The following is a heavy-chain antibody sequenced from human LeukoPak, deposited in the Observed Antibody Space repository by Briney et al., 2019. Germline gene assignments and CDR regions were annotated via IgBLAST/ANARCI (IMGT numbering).Heavy chain of an antibody. D-gene: IGHD1-14*01. CDR1: GGSISSYY. Sequence: SETLSLTCTVSGGSISSYYWSWIRQPAGKRLEWIGRIFSSGSTNYNPSLKTRVTMSVDTSKNQFSLRLSSVTAADTAVYYCARDRGTTFDYWGQGTLVTVSS. CDR2: IFSSGST. CDR3: ARDRGTTFDY. J-gene: IGHJ4*02. V-gene: IGHV4-4*07.